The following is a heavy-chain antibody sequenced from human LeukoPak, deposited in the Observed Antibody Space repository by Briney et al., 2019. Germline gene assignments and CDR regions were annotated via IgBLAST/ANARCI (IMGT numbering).Heavy chain of an antibody. V-gene: IGHV4-59*01. CDR3: ARDGLPYDILTPAGWFDH. CDR2: IYYSGST. J-gene: IGHJ5*02. D-gene: IGHD3-9*01. CDR1: GGSISSYY. Sequence: SETLSLTCTVSGGSISSYYWSWLRQPPGKGLERVGYIYYSGSTNYNPSLKSRVTISVDTSKNQFSLKLSSVTAADTAVYYCARDGLPYDILTPAGWFDHWGQGTLVTVSS.